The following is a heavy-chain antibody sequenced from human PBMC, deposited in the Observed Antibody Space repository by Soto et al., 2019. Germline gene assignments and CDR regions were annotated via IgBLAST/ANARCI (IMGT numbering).Heavy chain of an antibody. CDR2: MNPNSGNT. V-gene: IGHV1-8*01. CDR1: GYTFTSYD. CDR3: ARGRGIAAADTYNLFDP. J-gene: IGHJ5*01. D-gene: IGHD6-13*01. Sequence: ASVKCSCKASGYTFTSYDITWVRQATVQGLEWMGWMNPNSGNTGYAQNFQGRVTMTRNTSISTAYMELSSLRSEDTAVYYCARGRGIAAADTYNLFDPGAEGTWVPVSS.